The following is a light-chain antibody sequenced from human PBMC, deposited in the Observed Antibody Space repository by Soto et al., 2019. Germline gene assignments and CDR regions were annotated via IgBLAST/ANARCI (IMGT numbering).Light chain of an antibody. CDR1: QSIGSSY. CDR2: GAS. CDR3: QQYGSSSYT. J-gene: IGKJ2*01. V-gene: IGKV3-20*01. Sequence: EIVLTQSPGTLSLSPGERATLSCTASQSIGSSYLAWYQQTPGQAPRLLIYGASSRATGIPDRFSGSGSGTDFTLTISRLEPEDFAVYYCQQYGSSSYTFGQGTKVDIK.